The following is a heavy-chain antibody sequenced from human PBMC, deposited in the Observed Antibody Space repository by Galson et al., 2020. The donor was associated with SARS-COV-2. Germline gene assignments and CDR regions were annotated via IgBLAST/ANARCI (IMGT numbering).Heavy chain of an antibody. CDR2: NNPNIGAT. V-gene: IGHV1-2*02. D-gene: IGHD2-8*01. Sequence: ASVKVSCKASGYTFTGYYMHWVRQAPGQGLEWMGWNNPNIGATKCTQKFQGRVTMTRDTSISTVYMELDRLTSDDTAVYYCAREYCSNGVCYKNFDYWGQGTLVTVSS. J-gene: IGHJ4*02. CDR3: AREYCSNGVCYKNFDY. CDR1: GYTFTGYY.